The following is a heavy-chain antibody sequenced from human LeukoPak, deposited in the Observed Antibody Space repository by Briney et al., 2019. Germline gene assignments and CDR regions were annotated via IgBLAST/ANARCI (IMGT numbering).Heavy chain of an antibody. CDR3: ARGYGSGSYYKY. J-gene: IGHJ4*02. V-gene: IGHV4-59*12. D-gene: IGHD3-10*01. CDR1: GGSISSYY. Sequence: PSETLSLTCTVSGGSISSYYWSWIRQPPGKGLEWIGYIYYSGSTNYNPSLKSRVTMSVDTSKNQFSLKLSSVTAADTAVYYCARGYGSGSYYKYWGLGTLVTVSS. CDR2: IYYSGST.